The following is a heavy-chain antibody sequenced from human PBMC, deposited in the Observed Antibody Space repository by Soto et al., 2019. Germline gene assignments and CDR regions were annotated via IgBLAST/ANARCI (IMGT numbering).Heavy chain of an antibody. CDR1: GGTFSSYA. CDR3: ARHREIVVVVAATPNDYYYYGMDF. D-gene: IGHD2-15*01. J-gene: IGHJ6*02. CDR2: IIPIFGTA. Sequence: QVQLVQSGAEVKKPGSSVKVSCKASGGTFSSYAISWVRQAPGQGLEWMGGIIPIFGTANYAQKFQGRVTITADESTSTAHMELSSLRSEDTAVYYCARHREIVVVVAATPNDYYYYGMDFWGQGTTVTVSS. V-gene: IGHV1-69*01.